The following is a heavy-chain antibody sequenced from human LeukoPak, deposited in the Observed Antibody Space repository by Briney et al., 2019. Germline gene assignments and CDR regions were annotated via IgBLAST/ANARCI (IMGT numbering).Heavy chain of an antibody. CDR3: ARAPRIAAAGLTTISFDY. Sequence: ASVKVSCKASGYTFTGYYMHWVRQAPGQGLEWMGWINPNSGGTNYAQKFQGRVTMTRDTSISTAYMELSRLRSDDTAVYYCARAPRIAAAGLTTISFDYWGQGTLVTVSS. CDR2: INPNSGGT. J-gene: IGHJ4*02. V-gene: IGHV1-2*02. CDR1: GYTFTGYY. D-gene: IGHD6-13*01.